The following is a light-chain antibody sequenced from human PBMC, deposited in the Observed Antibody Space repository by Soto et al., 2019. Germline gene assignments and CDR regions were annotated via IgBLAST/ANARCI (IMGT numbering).Light chain of an antibody. CDR1: SRDVGAYIC. J-gene: IGLJ1*01. V-gene: IGLV2-8*01. Sequence: PRSASGTPGQSVTISCTGTSRDVGAYICVSWYQQHPGKAPKLMVYDVNRRPPGVPDRFFGSKSGNTASLTVSGLQAEDEADYYCVSFAGGTYVFGTGTKVTVL. CDR2: DVN. CDR3: VSFAGGTYV.